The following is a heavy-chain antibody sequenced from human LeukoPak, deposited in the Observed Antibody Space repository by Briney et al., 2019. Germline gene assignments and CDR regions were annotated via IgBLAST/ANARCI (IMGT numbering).Heavy chain of an antibody. Sequence: SETLSLTRAVYGGSFSGYYWSWIRQPPGNGLEWIGEINHSGSTNYNPSLKSRVTISVDTSKNQFSLKLSSVTAADTAVYYCARGVPAAMLYYYYYYMDVWGKGTTVTVSS. CDR3: ARGVPAAMLYYYYYYMDV. D-gene: IGHD2-2*01. V-gene: IGHV4-34*01. J-gene: IGHJ6*03. CDR1: GGSFSGYY. CDR2: INHSGST.